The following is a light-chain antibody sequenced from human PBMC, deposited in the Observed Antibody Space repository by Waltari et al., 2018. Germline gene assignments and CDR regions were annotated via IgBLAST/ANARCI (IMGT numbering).Light chain of an antibody. CDR3: QQSYNTPLS. CDR2: TTS. CDR1: QSVSKY. Sequence: DIQMTQSPSSLSASVGDRVTITCRASQSVSKYLNWYQQQPGKAPKLLIYTTSNLQSGVPSRFSGSGSGTDFTLTISSLQLEDLVTYYCQQSYNTPLSFGGGTKVEIK. J-gene: IGKJ4*01. V-gene: IGKV1-39*01.